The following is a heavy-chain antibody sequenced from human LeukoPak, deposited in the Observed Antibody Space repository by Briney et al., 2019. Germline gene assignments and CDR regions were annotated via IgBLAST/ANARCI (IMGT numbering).Heavy chain of an antibody. J-gene: IGHJ6*03. V-gene: IGHV4-59*11. CDR1: GGSISSRY. CDR3: ARVNFGDALAAGYYYYMDV. Sequence: KPSETLSLTCVVSGGSISSRYWSWIRQPPGKGLEWIGYSYYSASTNYNPSLRSRVTISVDTSRNQFSLRLSSVTAADTAVYYCARVNFGDALAAGYYYYMDVWGKGTTVTVSS. D-gene: IGHD3-3*01. CDR2: SYYSAST.